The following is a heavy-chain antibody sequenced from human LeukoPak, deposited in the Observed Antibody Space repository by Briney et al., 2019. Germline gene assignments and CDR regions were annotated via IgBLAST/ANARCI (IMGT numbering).Heavy chain of an antibody. V-gene: IGHV3-30-3*01. D-gene: IGHD3-3*01. CDR1: GFAFSDYA. Sequence: GGSLRLSCAASGFAFSDYAMHWVRQAPGKGLEWVAVLSYGGTNKYYADSVRGRFTISRDNSKNTMFLQMNSLRAEDTAVYHCARDRSGYANDAFDFWGQGTMVTVSS. CDR3: ARDRSGYANDAFDF. J-gene: IGHJ3*01. CDR2: LSYGGTNK.